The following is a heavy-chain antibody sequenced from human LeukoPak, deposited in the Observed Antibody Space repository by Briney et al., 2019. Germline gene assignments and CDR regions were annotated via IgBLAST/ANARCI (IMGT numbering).Heavy chain of an antibody. CDR3: AKDAGYCSGGSCYLDWFDP. CDR2: ISGSGGNT. J-gene: IGHJ5*02. Sequence: GGSLRLSRAASGFTFSSYAMSWVRQAPGKGLEWVSAISGSGGNTYYADSVKGRFTISRDNSKNTLYLQMNSLRAEDTAVYYCAKDAGYCSGGSCYLDWFDPWGQGTLVTVSS. V-gene: IGHV3-23*01. D-gene: IGHD2-15*01. CDR1: GFTFSSYA.